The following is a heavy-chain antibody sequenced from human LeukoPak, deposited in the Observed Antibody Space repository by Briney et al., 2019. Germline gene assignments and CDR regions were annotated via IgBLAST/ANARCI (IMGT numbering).Heavy chain of an antibody. CDR1: GFTFRNYS. D-gene: IGHD3-10*01. V-gene: IGHV3-7*01. J-gene: IGHJ3*01. Sequence: GGSLRLSCAASGFTFRNYSMSWVRQAPGKGQEWVANIGQVGSEKKYMDSVRGRFSISRDNATNSLYMQVNRLPAEDTALYYCAREGSYLDAFDVWGRGTMVIVSS. CDR2: IGQVGSEK. CDR3: AREGSYLDAFDV.